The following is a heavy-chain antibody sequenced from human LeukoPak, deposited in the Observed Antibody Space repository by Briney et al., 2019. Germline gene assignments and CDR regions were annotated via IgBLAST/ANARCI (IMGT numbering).Heavy chain of an antibody. CDR3: ATGRHGSSWDLDAFDI. Sequence: PSETLSLTCTVSGGSISSYYWSWIRQPPGKGLEWIGYIYYSGSTNYNPSLKRRVTISVDTSKNQFSLKLSSVTAADTSIYYCATGRHGSSWDLDAFDIWGQGTMVTVSS. J-gene: IGHJ3*02. CDR2: IYYSGST. CDR1: GGSISSYY. V-gene: IGHV4-59*01. D-gene: IGHD6-13*01.